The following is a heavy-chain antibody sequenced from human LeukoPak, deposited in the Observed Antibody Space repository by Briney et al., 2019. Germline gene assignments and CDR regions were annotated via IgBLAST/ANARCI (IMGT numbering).Heavy chain of an antibody. V-gene: IGHV1-18*01. J-gene: IGHJ4*02. Sequence: GASVKVSCKASGYTFTSYGISWVRQAPGQGLEWMGWISAYNGSTNYAQKLQGRVTMSTDTSTSTAYMELRSLRSDGTAVYYCAIYGDYQPLDYWGQGTLVTVSS. CDR2: ISAYNGST. CDR3: AIYGDYQPLDY. D-gene: IGHD4-17*01. CDR1: GYTFTSYG.